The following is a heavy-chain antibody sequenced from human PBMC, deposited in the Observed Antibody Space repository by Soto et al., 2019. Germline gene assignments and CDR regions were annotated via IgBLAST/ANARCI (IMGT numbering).Heavy chain of an antibody. D-gene: IGHD6-13*01. CDR1: GGSISSGGYS. V-gene: IGHV4-30-2*01. CDR3: ARDSGAAGTGYYYYGMDV. J-gene: IGHJ6*02. Sequence: SETLSLTCAVSGGSISSGGYSWSWIRQPPGKGLEWIGYIYHSGSTYYNPSLKSRVTISVDRSKNQFSLKLSSVTAADTAVYYCARDSGAAGTGYYYYGMDVWGQGPPVTVSS. CDR2: IYHSGST.